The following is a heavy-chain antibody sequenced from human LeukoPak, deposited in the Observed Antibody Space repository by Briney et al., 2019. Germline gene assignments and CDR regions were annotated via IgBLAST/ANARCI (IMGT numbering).Heavy chain of an antibody. CDR2: ISYDGSNK. CDR3: ARDRAPDDYGDYAPNAFDI. J-gene: IGHJ3*02. CDR1: GFTFSSYA. V-gene: IGHV3-30-3*01. Sequence: PGGSLRLSCAASGFTFSSYAMHWVRQAPGKGLEWVAVISYDGSNKYYADSVKGRFTISRDNSKNTLYLQMNSLRAEDTAVYYCARDRAPDDYGDYAPNAFDIWGQGTMVTVSS. D-gene: IGHD4-17*01.